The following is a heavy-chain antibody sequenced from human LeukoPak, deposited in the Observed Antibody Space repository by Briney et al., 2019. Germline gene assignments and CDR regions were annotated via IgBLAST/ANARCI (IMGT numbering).Heavy chain of an antibody. CDR1: GGTFSSYA. D-gene: IGHD2-2*01. CDR3: ARGIVVVPPAMGGNYYYYMDV. J-gene: IGHJ6*03. CDR2: IIPIFGTA. Sequence: SVKVSCKATGGTFSSYAISWVRQAPGQGLEWMGGIIPIFGTANYAQKFQGRVTITADESTSTAYMELSSLRSEDTAVYYCARGIVVVPPAMGGNYYYYMDVWGKGTTVTVSS. V-gene: IGHV1-69*01.